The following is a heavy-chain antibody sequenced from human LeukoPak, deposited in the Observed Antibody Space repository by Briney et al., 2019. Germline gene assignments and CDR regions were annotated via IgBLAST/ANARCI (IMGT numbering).Heavy chain of an antibody. CDR1: GYGFTSYW. V-gene: IGHV5-10-1*01. Sequence: GGALKISFQGSGYGFTSYWISWGRPMPGKGRGWKGRIDPSDSYTNYSPSFQGHVTISADKSISTAYLQWSSLKASDTAMYYCARLPWFGDANWFDPWGQGTLVTVSS. CDR2: IDPSDSYT. CDR3: ARLPWFGDANWFDP. J-gene: IGHJ5*02. D-gene: IGHD3-10*01.